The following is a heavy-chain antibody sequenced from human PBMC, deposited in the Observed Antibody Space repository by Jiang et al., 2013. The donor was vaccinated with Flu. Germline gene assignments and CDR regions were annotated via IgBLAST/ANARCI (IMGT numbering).Heavy chain of an antibody. CDR3: AHRSGDYGPGSYFDY. J-gene: IGHJ4*02. Sequence: KPTQTLTLTCTVSGFSLSTREVGVGWIRQPPGKALEWVALIYWDGDKRYSPSLKGRLTITKDTSKNQVVLTMTNVDPVDTATYYCAHRSGDYGPGSYFDYWGQGTLVTVSS. CDR1: GFSLSTREVG. CDR2: IYWDGDK. V-gene: IGHV2-5*02. D-gene: IGHD3-10*01.